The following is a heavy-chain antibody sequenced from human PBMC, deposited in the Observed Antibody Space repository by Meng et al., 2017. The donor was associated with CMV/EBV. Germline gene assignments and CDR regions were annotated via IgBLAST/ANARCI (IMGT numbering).Heavy chain of an antibody. J-gene: IGHJ4*02. Sequence: QVPLVQSGAGGKKPGYSVKVSCKASGVTFSSYAISWVRQAPGQGLEWMGGISPIFGTANYAQKFQGRVTITADESTSTAYMELSSLRSEDTAVYYCARMPRDGYNYIDYWGQGTLVTVFS. CDR1: GVTFSSYA. CDR2: ISPIFGTA. CDR3: ARMPRDGYNYIDY. V-gene: IGHV1-69*12. D-gene: IGHD5-24*01.